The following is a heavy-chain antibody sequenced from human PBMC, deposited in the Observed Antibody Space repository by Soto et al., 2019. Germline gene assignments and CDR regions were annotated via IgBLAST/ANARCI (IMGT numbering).Heavy chain of an antibody. CDR1: GGSISTGGYY. Sequence: QVQLQESGPGLVQPSQTLSLTCTVSGGSISTGGYYWSWIRQHPGRGLEWIGYIYHSGMTFSNPSLQSRVAISIDTSENQFSLKLSSVTAADTAVYYCATVRWELHDAFDIWGHGTMVSFSS. D-gene: IGHD4-17*01. J-gene: IGHJ3*02. CDR2: IYHSGMT. CDR3: ATVRWELHDAFDI. V-gene: IGHV4-31*03.